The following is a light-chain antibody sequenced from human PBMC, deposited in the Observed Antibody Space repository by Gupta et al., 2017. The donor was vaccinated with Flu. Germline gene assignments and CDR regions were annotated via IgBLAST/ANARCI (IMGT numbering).Light chain of an antibody. CDR2: EDS. V-gene: IGLV3-21*02. J-gene: IGLJ3*02. CDR1: NIGSTS. Sequence: SYVLTTHPSVSVAPGQTASISCGGHNIGSTSVHWSQPMPGQAPVVVVYEDSTRPSGIPERFSGSNSGNTATLSISRVEAGDEADYYCQAWDSSSDHWVFDGGTKLTVL. CDR3: QAWDSSSDHWV.